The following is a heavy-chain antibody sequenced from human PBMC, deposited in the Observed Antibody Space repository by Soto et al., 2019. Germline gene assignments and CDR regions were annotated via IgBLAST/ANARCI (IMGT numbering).Heavy chain of an antibody. CDR2: IYYSGST. J-gene: IGHJ4*02. CDR3: ARREYYDSSPDY. Sequence: QVQLQESGPGLVKPSETLSLTCTVSGGSISSYYWSWIRQPPGKGLEWIGYIYYSGSTNYNPSLKSRVTISVDTSKNQFSLKLSSVTAADTAVYYCARREYYDSSPDYWGQGTLVTVSS. V-gene: IGHV4-59*08. D-gene: IGHD3-3*01. CDR1: GGSISSYY.